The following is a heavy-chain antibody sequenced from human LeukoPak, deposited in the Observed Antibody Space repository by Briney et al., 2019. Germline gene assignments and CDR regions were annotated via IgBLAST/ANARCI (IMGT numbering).Heavy chain of an antibody. CDR1: GGSISSGGYY. V-gene: IGHV4-30-2*01. J-gene: IGHJ6*03. CDR3: ARDQSTGTTRRYYYYMDV. CDR2: IYHSGST. D-gene: IGHD1-7*01. Sequence: SQTLSLTCTVSGGSISSGGYYWSWIRQPPGKGLEWIGYIYHSGSTYYNPSLKSRVTISVDRSKNQFSLKLSSVTAADTAVYYCARDQSTGTTRRYYYYMDVWGKGTTVTVSS.